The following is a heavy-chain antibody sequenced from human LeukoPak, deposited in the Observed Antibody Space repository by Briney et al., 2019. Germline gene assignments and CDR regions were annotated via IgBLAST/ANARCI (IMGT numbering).Heavy chain of an antibody. CDR1: GYTFSGYY. CDR2: INPKSGGR. V-gene: IGHV1-2*02. J-gene: IGHJ3*02. Sequence: ASVKVSCKASGYTFSGYYMHWVRQAPGQGLEWVGCINPKSGGRNYAQKFQGRVTMTRDTSISTAYMELSRLRSDDTAVYYCARVGGNYLNDAFDIWGQGTMVTVSS. D-gene: IGHD5-24*01. CDR3: ARVGGNYLNDAFDI.